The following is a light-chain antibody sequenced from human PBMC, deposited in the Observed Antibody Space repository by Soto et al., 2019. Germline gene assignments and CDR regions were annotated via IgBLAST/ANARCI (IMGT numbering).Light chain of an antibody. Sequence: AIRMTQSPSSLSASTGDRVTITCRASHRLNTYLAWYQQKPGTAPKLLIYGISSLQTGVPSRFSGSGSGTDFTLIISSLQSEDFATYYCQQYFSYPYTFGQGTNVDVK. J-gene: IGKJ2*01. V-gene: IGKV1-8*01. CDR1: HRLNTY. CDR3: QQYFSYPYT. CDR2: GIS.